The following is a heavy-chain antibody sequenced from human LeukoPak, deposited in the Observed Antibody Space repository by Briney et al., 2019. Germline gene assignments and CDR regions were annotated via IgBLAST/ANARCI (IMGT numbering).Heavy chain of an antibody. CDR3: VKWGPYCSTHYCPALES. V-gene: IGHV3-7*01. Sequence: GGSLRLSCTASGFMFSDYWMSWVRQAPGKGPEWAANINPAGSQQYSVDSLKGRSTVSRDNAKKSFYLQMNYLRAEDTAVYYCVKWGPYCSTHYCPALESWGQGTLVTVSS. J-gene: IGHJ4*02. D-gene: IGHD4-4*01. CDR1: GFMFSDYW. CDR2: INPAGSQQ.